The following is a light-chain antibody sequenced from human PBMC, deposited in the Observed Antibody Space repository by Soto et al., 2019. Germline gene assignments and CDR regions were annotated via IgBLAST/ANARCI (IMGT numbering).Light chain of an antibody. Sequence: SYELTQPPSVSVAPGKTARITCGRTNIGTKSVHWYQQKAGQAPVLVIYYDSDRPSGIPERFSGANSGNTATLTISRVEAGDDGDYYCQVWDSSSDHRVFGGGTKLTVL. V-gene: IGLV3-21*04. CDR1: NIGTKS. J-gene: IGLJ2*01. CDR3: QVWDSSSDHRV. CDR2: YDS.